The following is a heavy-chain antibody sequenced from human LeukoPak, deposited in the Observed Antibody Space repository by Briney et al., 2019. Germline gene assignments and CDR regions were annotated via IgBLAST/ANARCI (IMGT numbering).Heavy chain of an antibody. D-gene: IGHD1-1*01. J-gene: IGHJ4*02. V-gene: IGHV4-61*01. CDR3: ARDPGVTTGTYYFDS. CDR2: IFYSGST. CDR1: GASVSSGSYY. Sequence: PSETLSLTCTVSGASVSSGSYYWTWIRQPPGKGLEWLGYIFYSGSTNYNPSLESRVTISFDTSKNQFSLKLTSVSAADTAVYYCARDPGVTTGTYYFDSWGQGSLVTVSS.